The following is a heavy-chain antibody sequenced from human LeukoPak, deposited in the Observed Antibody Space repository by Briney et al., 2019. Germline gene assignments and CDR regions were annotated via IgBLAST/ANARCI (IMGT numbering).Heavy chain of an antibody. Sequence: ASVKVSCKASGGTFSSYAISWVRQAPGQGLEWMGWISAYNGNTNYAQKLQGRVTMTTDTSTSTAYMELRSLRSDDTALYYCARDRDSGGRQGYYFDYWGQGTLVTVSS. CDR2: ISAYNGNT. CDR1: GGTFSSYA. V-gene: IGHV1-18*01. D-gene: IGHD3-10*01. CDR3: ARDRDSGGRQGYYFDY. J-gene: IGHJ4*02.